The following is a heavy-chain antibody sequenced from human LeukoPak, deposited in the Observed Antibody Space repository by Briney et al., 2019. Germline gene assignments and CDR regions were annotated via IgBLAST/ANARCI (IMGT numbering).Heavy chain of an antibody. D-gene: IGHD3-16*01. CDR2: IYTSGST. V-gene: IGHV4-61*02. J-gene: IGHJ4*02. CDR1: GGSISSGSYY. CDR3: ARAPGGYLDY. Sequence: TSQTLSLTCTVSGGSISSGSYYWSWIRQPAGKGLEWIGRIYTSGSTNYNPSLKSRVTISVDTSKNQFSLKLGSVTAADTAVYYCARAPGGYLDYWGQGTLVTVSS.